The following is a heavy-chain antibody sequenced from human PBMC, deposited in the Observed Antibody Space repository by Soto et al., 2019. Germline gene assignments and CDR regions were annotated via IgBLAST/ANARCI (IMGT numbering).Heavy chain of an antibody. CDR3: ARIWFGELSPYYYYGMDV. J-gene: IGHJ6*02. V-gene: IGHV1-69*12. Sequence: QVQLVQSGAEVKKPGSSVKVSCKASGGTFSSYAISWVRQAPGQGLEWMGGIIPIFGTANYPQKFQGRVTITADESTSTAYMELSSLRSEDTAVYYCARIWFGELSPYYYYGMDVWGQGTTVTVSS. D-gene: IGHD3-10*01. CDR1: GGTFSSYA. CDR2: IIPIFGTA.